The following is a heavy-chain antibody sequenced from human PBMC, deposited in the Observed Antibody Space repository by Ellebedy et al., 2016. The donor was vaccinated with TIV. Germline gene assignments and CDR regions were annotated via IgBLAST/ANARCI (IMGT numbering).Heavy chain of an antibody. D-gene: IGHD1-1*01. Sequence: SETLSLTCTVSGGSVSSGSYYWGWIRQPPGKGLEWIGSIYHSGSTYYNPSLKSRITISVDTSKNQFSLKLSSVTAADTAMYYCTRGGTSYSDYWGQGTLVTVSS. CDR3: TRGGTSYSDY. CDR1: GGSVSSGSYY. V-gene: IGHV4-39*07. J-gene: IGHJ4*02. CDR2: IYHSGST.